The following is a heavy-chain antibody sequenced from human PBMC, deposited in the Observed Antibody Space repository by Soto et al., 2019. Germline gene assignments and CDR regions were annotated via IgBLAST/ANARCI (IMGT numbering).Heavy chain of an antibody. J-gene: IGHJ4*02. CDR3: ARSLSVNVLVQEDAPENHYFAP. Sequence: QVQLQQWVAGLLNPSETLSLTCAVDGGSFSDHYWTWSRQPPGKGLEWIGDVNQRGSTNYIPSLKRQVPISADTTMNQCSLKLTSGTAADTAVYYCARSLSVNVLVQEDAPENHYFAPWCQGTRVTVS. CDR2: VNQRGST. V-gene: IGHV4-34*01. CDR1: GGSFSDHY. D-gene: IGHD6-13*01.